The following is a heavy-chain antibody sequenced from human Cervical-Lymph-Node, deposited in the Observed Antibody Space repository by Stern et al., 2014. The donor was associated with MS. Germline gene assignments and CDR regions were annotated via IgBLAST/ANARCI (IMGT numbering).Heavy chain of an antibody. CDR2: INHSGTT. D-gene: IGHD1-26*01. Sequence: QVQLQQWGAGLLKPSETLSLTCAVYGGSFSGYYWRWIRQPPGKGLEWIGEINHSGTTNYNPSLKSRVTISVDTSKNQFSLKLSSVTAADTAVYYCASVVGATINWFDPWGQGTLVTVSS. CDR1: GGSFSGYY. V-gene: IGHV4-34*01. J-gene: IGHJ5*02. CDR3: ASVVGATINWFDP.